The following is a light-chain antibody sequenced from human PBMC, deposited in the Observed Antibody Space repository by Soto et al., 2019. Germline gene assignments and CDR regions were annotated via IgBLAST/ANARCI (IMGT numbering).Light chain of an antibody. CDR2: GST. CDR3: HSYDSSLTVVL. J-gene: IGLJ2*01. CDR1: NSNIGAGYD. Sequence: QSVLTQPPSVSGATGQRVTISCTGSNSNIGAGYDVNWYQQLPGLVPKLLIYGSTRRPSGVPERFSGSKSDTSASLAITGLQADDEAHYYCHSYDSSLTVVLFGGGTKLTVL. V-gene: IGLV1-40*01.